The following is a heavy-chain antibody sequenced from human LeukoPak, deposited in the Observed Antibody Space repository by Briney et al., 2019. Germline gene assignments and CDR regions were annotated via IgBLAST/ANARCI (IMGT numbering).Heavy chain of an antibody. V-gene: IGHV1-18*01. CDR1: GYTFTSYG. Sequence: GASVKVSCKASGYTFTSYGISWVRQAPGQGLEWMGWISAYNGNTNYAQKLQGRVTMTTDTSTSTAYMELRSLRSDDTALFYCARGYRNWNDKVLAYWGQGTPVTVSS. CDR2: ISAYNGNT. CDR3: ARGYRNWNDKVLAY. D-gene: IGHD1-1*01. J-gene: IGHJ4*02.